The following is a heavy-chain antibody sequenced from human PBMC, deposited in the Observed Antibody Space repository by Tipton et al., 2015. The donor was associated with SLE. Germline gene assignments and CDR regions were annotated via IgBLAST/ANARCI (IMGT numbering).Heavy chain of an antibody. V-gene: IGHV4-4*07. CDR3: ARGVNWLNYWYFDL. CDR2: LYTSGNT. J-gene: IGHJ2*01. D-gene: IGHD1-20*01. CDR1: GGSIRNYY. Sequence: LRLSCTLSGGSIRNYYWSWIRQSPGKGLEWIGRLYTSGNTNDNPSLKSRVTMSLDTSKNQFSLKLSSVTAADTAVYYCARGVNWLNYWYFDLWGRGTLVTVSS.